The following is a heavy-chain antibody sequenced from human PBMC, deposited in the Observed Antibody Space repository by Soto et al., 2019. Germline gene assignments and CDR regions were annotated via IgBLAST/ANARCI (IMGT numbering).Heavy chain of an antibody. D-gene: IGHD5-12*01. CDR3: VRDGYNGYDSRAVDY. Sequence: QVQLVESGGGVVQPGTSLRLSCAASGFNFNGHGMHWVRQAPGKGLEWVTFIWYDGGNKYYADSVKGRFTVSRDNSKKTLYLQMNSLIAEDTALYYCVRDGYNGYDSRAVDYWGQGTLVTVSS. CDR2: IWYDGGNK. V-gene: IGHV3-33*01. CDR1: GFNFNGHG. J-gene: IGHJ4*02.